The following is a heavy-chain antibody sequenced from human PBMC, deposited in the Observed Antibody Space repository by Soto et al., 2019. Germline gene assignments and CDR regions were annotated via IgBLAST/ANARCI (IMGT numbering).Heavy chain of an antibody. Sequence: QVQLVESEGGVVQPGRSLRLSCAASGVTFSNYGMHWVRQAPGKGLEWVTVISYDGNVAYYADSVKGRFTSSRDNSKNTLYLQMNSLRTEDTAVYYCAKEGPITNWYFDYWGQGTLVTVSS. CDR3: AKEGPITNWYFDY. CDR1: GVTFSNYG. V-gene: IGHV3-30*18. CDR2: ISYDGNVA. D-gene: IGHD1-1*01. J-gene: IGHJ4*02.